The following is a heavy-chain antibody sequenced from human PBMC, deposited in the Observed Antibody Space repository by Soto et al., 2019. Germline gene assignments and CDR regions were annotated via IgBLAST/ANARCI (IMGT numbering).Heavy chain of an antibody. Sequence: ASVKVSCKTSGYTFVDYFIHWVRQAPGQGLEWMGIISLRHHSTSYAQKFQDRLSVTRDPYSTTIYMELSSLRSEDTAVYYCARELYPCGAERPSYMDYWGQGNPVTVSS. V-gene: IGHV1-46*01. CDR2: ISLRHHST. CDR1: GYTFVDYF. D-gene: IGHD2-8*01. CDR3: ARELYPCGAERPSYMDY. J-gene: IGHJ4*02.